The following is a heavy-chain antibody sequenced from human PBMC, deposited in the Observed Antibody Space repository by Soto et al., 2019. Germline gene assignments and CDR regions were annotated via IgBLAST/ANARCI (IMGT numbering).Heavy chain of an antibody. Sequence: EVQLLESGGGLVQPGGSLRLSCAASGFTFSSYAMSWVRQAPGKGLEWVSAISGSGGSTYYADSVKGRFTISRDNSKNTLYLQMNSLRAEDTAVYYCAKDMGGPTYSSSYGRGYWGQGTLVTVSS. CDR3: AKDMGGPTYSSSYGRGY. J-gene: IGHJ4*02. V-gene: IGHV3-23*01. D-gene: IGHD6-6*01. CDR2: ISGSGGST. CDR1: GFTFSSYA.